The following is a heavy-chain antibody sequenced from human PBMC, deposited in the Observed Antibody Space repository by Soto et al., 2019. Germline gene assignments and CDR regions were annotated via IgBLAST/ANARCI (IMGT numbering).Heavy chain of an antibody. Sequence: LALPCTVSAGCISSSSYYWGGIRQPPGKGLEWIGSIYYSGSTYYNPSLKSRVTISVDTSKNQFSLKLSSVTAADTAVYYCARHTYSSSWVNYYYYYGMDVWGQGTTVTVSS. CDR3: ARHTYSSSWVNYYYYYGMDV. D-gene: IGHD6-13*01. J-gene: IGHJ6*02. CDR2: IYYSGST. V-gene: IGHV4-39*01. CDR1: AGCISSSSYY.